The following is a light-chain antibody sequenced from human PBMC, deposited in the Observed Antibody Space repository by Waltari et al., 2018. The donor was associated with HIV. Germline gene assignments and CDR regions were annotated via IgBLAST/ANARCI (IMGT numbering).Light chain of an antibody. J-gene: IGKJ1*01. CDR3: MQALETPRT. V-gene: IGKV2-28*01. CDR2: LGC. CDR1: QILLHSKGHNY. Sequence: DIVMAQSPLSLPFTAGDPASISCSSSQILLHSKGHNYLDWYLQEAWQSQQILIFLGCHRASGVPDRSSGSASGTEFKLEISRVEAGDVGVYYCMQALETPRTFGQGTKVEIK.